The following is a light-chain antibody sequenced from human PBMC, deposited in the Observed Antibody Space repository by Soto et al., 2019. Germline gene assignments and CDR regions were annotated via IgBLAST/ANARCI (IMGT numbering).Light chain of an antibody. CDR1: SSNIGSYT. Sequence: QSVLTQPPSASGTPGQRVTISCSGSSSNIGSYTVNWYQQLQGTAPKLLIYSNNQRPSGVPDRFSGSKSGTSASLAISGLQAEDEADYYCASWDDSLIGPVFGGGTKLTVL. V-gene: IGLV1-44*01. CDR2: SNN. CDR3: ASWDDSLIGPV. J-gene: IGLJ3*02.